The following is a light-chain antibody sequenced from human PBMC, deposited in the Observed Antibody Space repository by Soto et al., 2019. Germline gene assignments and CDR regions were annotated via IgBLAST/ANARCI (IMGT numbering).Light chain of an antibody. CDR1: QSVLYSSNNNNY. CDR3: QQYYTPPIT. CDR2: WAS. V-gene: IGKV4-1*01. J-gene: IGKJ5*01. Sequence: DIVMTQSPDSLAVSLGERATINCKSSQSVLYSSNNNNYLAWYQQKPGQPPKLLIYWASTRESGVPERFSGSGSGTDFTLTIGSLQAEDVAVYYCQQYYTPPITFGQGTRLEIK.